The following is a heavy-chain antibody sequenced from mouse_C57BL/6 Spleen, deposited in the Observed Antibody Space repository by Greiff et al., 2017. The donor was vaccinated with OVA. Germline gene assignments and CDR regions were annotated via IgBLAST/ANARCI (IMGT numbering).Heavy chain of an antibody. CDR1: GYTFTSYW. Sequence: QVQLQQSGAELVRPGTSVKLSCTASGYTFTSYWMHWVKQRPGQGLEWIGVIDPSDSYTNYNPKFKGKATLTVDTSSSTAYMQLSSLTSEDSAVYDCARRDLYAMDYWGQGTSVTVSS. CDR2: IDPSDSYT. D-gene: IGHD3-3*01. J-gene: IGHJ4*01. CDR3: ARRDLYAMDY. V-gene: IGHV1-59*01.